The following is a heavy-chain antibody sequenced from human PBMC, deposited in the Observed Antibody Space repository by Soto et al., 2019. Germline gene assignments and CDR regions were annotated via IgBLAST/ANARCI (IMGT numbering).Heavy chain of an antibody. CDR1: GFSFSTFA. CDR2: ISSRGRST. J-gene: IGHJ4*02. V-gene: IGHV3-23*01. CDR3: GKAAYCSGSSCFAAIGF. Sequence: EVQLLQSGGGLVQPGESLKLSCAASGFSFSTFAMTWVRQAPGKGLEWVSGISSRGRSTYYAASVKGRFTISRDNSKNTLCLEMDSLRDEDTAVYYCGKAAYCSGSSCFAAIGFWGQGNRVTVSS. D-gene: IGHD2-15*01.